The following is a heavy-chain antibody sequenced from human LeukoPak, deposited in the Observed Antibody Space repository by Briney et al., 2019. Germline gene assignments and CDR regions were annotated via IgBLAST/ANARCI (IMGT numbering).Heavy chain of an antibody. CDR2: INDRGHT. V-gene: IGHV4-34*01. Sequence: SETLSLTCAVHGGSFSGYHWNWIRQFPGKGLEWIGEINDRGHTNYNPSLESRVTISVDRSKKQFSLKLSSVAAADTAVYYCARDPTTVVTTPYYFDFWGQGTLVTVSS. CDR1: GGSFSGYH. J-gene: IGHJ4*02. CDR3: ARDPTTVVTTPYYFDF. D-gene: IGHD4-23*01.